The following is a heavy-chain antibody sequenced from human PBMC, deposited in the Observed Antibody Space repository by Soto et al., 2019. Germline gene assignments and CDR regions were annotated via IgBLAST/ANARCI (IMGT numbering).Heavy chain of an antibody. J-gene: IGHJ4*02. V-gene: IGHV3-23*01. Sequence: EVQLLESGGGLVQPGGSLRLSCAASGFTFSSYAMSWVRQAPGKGLEWVSAISGSGGSTYNADSGTGRFTISRDNSKNTLYLQMNSLRAEDTAVYYCAKEAWHRSSWYYWGQGTLVTVSS. CDR3: AKEAWHRSSWYY. CDR2: ISGSGGST. D-gene: IGHD6-13*01. CDR1: GFTFSSYA.